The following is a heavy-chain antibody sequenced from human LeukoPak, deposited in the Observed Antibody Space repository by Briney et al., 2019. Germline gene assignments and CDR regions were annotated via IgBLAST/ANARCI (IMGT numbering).Heavy chain of an antibody. D-gene: IGHD6-13*01. J-gene: IGHJ4*02. CDR2: IKQDGSEK. CDR1: GFTFSSYW. Sequence: GGSLRLSCAASGFTFSSYWMSWVRQAPGKGLEWVANIKQDGSEKYYVDSVKGRFTISRDNAKNSLYLQMNSLRADDTAVYYCARDPSLRIAAASDYWGQGTLVTVSS. CDR3: ARDPSLRIAAASDY. V-gene: IGHV3-7*01.